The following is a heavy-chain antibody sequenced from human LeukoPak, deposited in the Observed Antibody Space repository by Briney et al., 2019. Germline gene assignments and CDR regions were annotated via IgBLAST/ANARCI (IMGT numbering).Heavy chain of an antibody. CDR3: ARPYYDSSGYFDY. V-gene: IGHV4-4*07. CDR1: GGSISSYY. CDR2: IYSTGIT. Sequence: SETLSLTCTVSGGSISSYYWSWIRQPAGKGLEWIGRIYSTGITKFNPSLKGRVTMSVDTSNNQFSLKLSSVTAADTAVYYCARPYYDSSGYFDYWGQGTLVTVSS. J-gene: IGHJ4*02. D-gene: IGHD3-22*01.